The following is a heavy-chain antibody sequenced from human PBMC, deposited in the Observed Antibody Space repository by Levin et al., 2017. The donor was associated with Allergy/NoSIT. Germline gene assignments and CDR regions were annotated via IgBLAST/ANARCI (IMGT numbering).Heavy chain of an antibody. V-gene: IGHV3-30*18. Sequence: GGSLRLSCEASGFSFSTYGMHWVRQAPGKGLELLAVISYDESNKYYADSVKGRFTISRDNSKNTLYLQMNSLRTEDTAVYYCAKDEGYTTSTFDYWGQGTLVTVSS. D-gene: IGHD6-13*01. CDR1: GFSFSTYG. CDR2: ISYDESNK. J-gene: IGHJ4*02. CDR3: AKDEGYTTSTFDY.